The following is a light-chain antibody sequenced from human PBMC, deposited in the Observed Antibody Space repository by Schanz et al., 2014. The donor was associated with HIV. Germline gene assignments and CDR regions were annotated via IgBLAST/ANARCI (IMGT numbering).Light chain of an antibody. CDR2: GAS. CDR1: QSVSSSY. V-gene: IGKV3-20*01. J-gene: IGKJ2*01. Sequence: EIVLTQSPGTLSLSPGERATLSCRASQSVSSSYLAWYQQKPGQAPRLLIYGASTRATGVPARFSGSGSGTDFTLSISSLQVEDLATYFCQQSFSSPYTFGQGTKLEI. CDR3: QQSFSSPYT.